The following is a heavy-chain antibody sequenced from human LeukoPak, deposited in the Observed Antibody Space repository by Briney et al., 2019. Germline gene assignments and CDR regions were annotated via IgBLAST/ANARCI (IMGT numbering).Heavy chain of an antibody. D-gene: IGHD2-2*01. CDR1: GGTFSSYA. Sequence: ASVKVSCKASGGTFSSYAISWVRQAPGQGLEWMGGIIPIFGTANYAQKFQGRVTITADESTSTAYMELSSLRSEDTAVYYCARGTHNPPVVPAARYYYYGMDVWGQGTTVTASS. CDR3: ARGTHNPPVVPAARYYYYGMDV. CDR2: IIPIFGTA. J-gene: IGHJ6*02. V-gene: IGHV1-69*13.